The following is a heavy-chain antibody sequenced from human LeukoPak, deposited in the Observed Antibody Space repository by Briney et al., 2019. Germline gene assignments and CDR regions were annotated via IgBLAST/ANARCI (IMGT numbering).Heavy chain of an antibody. Sequence: LGGSLRPSCAASGFTVSSNFMSWVRQAPGKGLEWVSVIYSGGSTYYADSVKGRFTISRGNSKNTLYLQMNSLRAEDTAVYYCARVFCSSTSCYDYFDYWGQGTLVTVSS. CDR1: GFTVSSNF. CDR2: IYSGGST. D-gene: IGHD2-2*01. V-gene: IGHV3-53*01. CDR3: ARVFCSSTSCYDYFDY. J-gene: IGHJ4*02.